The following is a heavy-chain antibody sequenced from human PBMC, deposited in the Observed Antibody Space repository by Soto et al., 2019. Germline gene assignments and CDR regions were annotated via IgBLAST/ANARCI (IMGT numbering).Heavy chain of an antibody. J-gene: IGHJ6*02. D-gene: IGHD3-10*01. CDR3: ARELRFGEDYYGMDV. V-gene: IGHV4-39*07. CDR1: GGSISDDTYY. Sequence: SETLSLTCTVSGGSISDDTYYWGWIRQPPGKGLEWIGSMYYSGTSSYNPSLKSRVSMSVDTSKKQLSLRLSSVTAADTAVYYCARELRFGEDYYGMDVWGQGTTVTVSS. CDR2: MYYSGTS.